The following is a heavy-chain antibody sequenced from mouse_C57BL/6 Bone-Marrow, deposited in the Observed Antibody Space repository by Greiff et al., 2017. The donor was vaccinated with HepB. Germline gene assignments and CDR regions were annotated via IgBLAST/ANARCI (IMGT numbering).Heavy chain of an antibody. Sequence: EVHLVESGAGLVKPGGSLKLSCAASGFTFSSYAMSWVRQTPEKRLEWVAYISSGGDYIYYADNVKGRFTISRDNASNTLYLQMSSLKSEDTAMYYCTRNCDVHFDYWGQGTTLTVAS. D-gene: IGHD4-1*01. CDR1: GFTFSSYA. CDR3: TRNCDVHFDY. V-gene: IGHV5-9-1*02. CDR2: ISSGGDYI. J-gene: IGHJ2*01.